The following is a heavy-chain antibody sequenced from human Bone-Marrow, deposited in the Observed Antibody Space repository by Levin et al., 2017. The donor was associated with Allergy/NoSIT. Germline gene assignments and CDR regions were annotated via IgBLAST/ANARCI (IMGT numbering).Heavy chain of an antibody. Sequence: SQTLSLTCAVSGGSMSTGGYSWSWIRQPPGKGLEWIGHIFHSGRAYYNPALKSRVTISVDRSKNQFSLRLNSVTAADTAVYYCARGWRISLLRGEIINWFDPWGRGTLVIVSS. J-gene: IGHJ5*02. CDR1: GGSMSTGGYS. CDR2: IFHSGRA. CDR3: ARGWRISLLRGEIINWFDP. D-gene: IGHD3-10*01. V-gene: IGHV4-30-2*01.